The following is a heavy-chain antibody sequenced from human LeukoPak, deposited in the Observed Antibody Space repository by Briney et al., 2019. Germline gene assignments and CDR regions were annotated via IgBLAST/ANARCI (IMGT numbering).Heavy chain of an antibody. CDR3: ARSEPFGDLDY. J-gene: IGHJ4*02. V-gene: IGHV4-31*03. Sequence: ASETLSLTCTVSGGSISSGGYYWSWIRQHPGKGLEWIGYIYYSGSTYYNPSLKSRVTISVDTSKNQFSLKLSSVTAADTAVYYCARSEPFGDLDYRGQGTLVTVSS. CDR2: IYYSGST. CDR1: GGSISSGGYY. D-gene: IGHD3-10*01.